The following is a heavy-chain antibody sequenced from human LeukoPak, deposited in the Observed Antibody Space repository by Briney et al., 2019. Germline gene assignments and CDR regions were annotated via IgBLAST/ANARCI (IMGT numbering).Heavy chain of an antibody. D-gene: IGHD3-10*01. Sequence: GGSLRLSCAASGFSFSNYAMSWVRQAPGKGLEWVSGISGSGGYTYYADSVKGRFTISRDNSKNTLYLQMSSLRAEDTAVYYCAKDRDITMVRGVTFDWGQGTLVTVSS. J-gene: IGHJ4*02. CDR2: ISGSGGYT. CDR3: AKDRDITMVRGVTFD. V-gene: IGHV3-23*01. CDR1: GFSFSNYA.